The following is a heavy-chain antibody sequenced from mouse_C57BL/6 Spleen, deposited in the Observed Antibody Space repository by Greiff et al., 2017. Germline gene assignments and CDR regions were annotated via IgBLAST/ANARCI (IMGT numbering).Heavy chain of an antibody. D-gene: IGHD2-2*01. CDR2: IDPSDSYT. CDR3: ARNYGYDDWYVDV. Sequence: QVQLQQPGAELVKPGASVKLSCKASGYTFTSYWMQWVKQRPGQGLEWIGEIDPSDSYTNYNQKFKGKATLTVDTSSSTAYMQLSSLTSEDSAVYYCARNYGYDDWYVDVWGTGTTVTVSS. CDR1: GYTFTSYW. V-gene: IGHV1-50*01. J-gene: IGHJ1*03.